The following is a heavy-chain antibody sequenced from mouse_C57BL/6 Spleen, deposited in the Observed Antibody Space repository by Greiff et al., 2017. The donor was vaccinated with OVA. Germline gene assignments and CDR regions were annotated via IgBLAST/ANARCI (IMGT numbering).Heavy chain of an antibody. V-gene: IGHV3-8*01. Sequence: EVKLQESGPGLAKPSQTLSLTCSVTGYSITSDYWNWIRKFPGNKLEYMGYISYSGSTYYNPSLKSRISINRDNSKNQDYLQLNSVSTEDKATKCCARGSWFAYGGQGTLVTVSA. D-gene: IGHD3-1*01. J-gene: IGHJ3*01. CDR2: ISYSGST. CDR3: ARGSWFAY. CDR1: GYSITSDY.